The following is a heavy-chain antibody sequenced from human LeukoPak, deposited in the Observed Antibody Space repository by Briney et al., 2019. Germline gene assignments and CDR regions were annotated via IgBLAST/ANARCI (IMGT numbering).Heavy chain of an antibody. J-gene: IGHJ4*02. CDR2: IHPNNGGV. Sequence: PGGSLRLPCVTSGFTFERYVMHWMRLAPGKGLECVSSIHPNNGGVGYAASVKGRFAISRDNARNSLYLEMTSLRPEDTAVYYCVKDAPNGSVDFWGRGTLVTVSS. CDR1: GFTFERYV. V-gene: IGHV3-9*01. CDR3: VKDAPNGSVDF. D-gene: IGHD2-8*01.